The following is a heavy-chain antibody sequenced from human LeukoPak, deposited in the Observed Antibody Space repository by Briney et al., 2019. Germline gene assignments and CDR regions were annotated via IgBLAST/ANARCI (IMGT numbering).Heavy chain of an antibody. CDR3: ARIMRDYYDSSGYYYGDAFDI. Sequence: GGSLRLSCAASGFTFSSYSMNWVRQAPGKGLEWVSSISSSSSYIYYADSVKGRFTISRDNAKNSLYLQMNSLRAEDTAVYYCARIMRDYYDSSGYYYGDAFDIWGQGTMVTVSS. D-gene: IGHD3-22*01. CDR1: GFTFSSYS. J-gene: IGHJ3*02. CDR2: ISSSSSYI. V-gene: IGHV3-21*01.